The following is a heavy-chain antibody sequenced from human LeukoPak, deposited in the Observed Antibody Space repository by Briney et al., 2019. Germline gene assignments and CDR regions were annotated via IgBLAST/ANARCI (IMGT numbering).Heavy chain of an antibody. CDR3: AKGGWNYGWFDP. CDR2: IYYSGST. Sequence: SETLSLTCTVSGGSISSSSYYWGWIRQPPGKGLEWIGYIYYSGSTYYNPSLKSRVTVSLDTSKNQFSLKLSSVTAADTAVYYCAKGGWNYGWFDPWGQGTLVTVSS. D-gene: IGHD1-7*01. CDR1: GGSISSSSYY. J-gene: IGHJ5*02. V-gene: IGHV4-30-4*08.